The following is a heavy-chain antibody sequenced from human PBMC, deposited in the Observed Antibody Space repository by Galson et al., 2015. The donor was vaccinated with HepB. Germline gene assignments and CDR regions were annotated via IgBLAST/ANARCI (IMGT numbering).Heavy chain of an antibody. V-gene: IGHV3-23*01. J-gene: IGHJ4*03. D-gene: IGHD3-10*01. CDR3: AKEVPGIVPPAPAPFPYGSDG. CDR1: GFNFTNFD. CDR2: ISGSGDST. Sequence: SLRLSCAGSGFNFTNFDMTWVRQAPGKGLEWVSGISGSGDSTYYADSVKGRFTVSRDNSKKTVFLQLNSLRAEDTAVYYCAKEVPGIVPPAPAPFPYGSDGWGQVTLFAVSS.